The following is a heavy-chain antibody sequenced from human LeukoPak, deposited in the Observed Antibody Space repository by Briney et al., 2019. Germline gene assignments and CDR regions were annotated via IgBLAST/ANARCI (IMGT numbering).Heavy chain of an antibody. CDR1: GGSISSHY. Sequence: PSETLSLTCTVSGGSISSHYWSWIRQPPGKGLEWIGYIYYSGSTNYNPSLKSRVTISVDTSKNQFSLKLSSVTAADTAVYYCARTVATITNYYYYGMDVWGQGTTVTVSS. D-gene: IGHD5-12*01. V-gene: IGHV4-59*11. CDR2: IYYSGST. CDR3: ARTVATITNYYYYGMDV. J-gene: IGHJ6*02.